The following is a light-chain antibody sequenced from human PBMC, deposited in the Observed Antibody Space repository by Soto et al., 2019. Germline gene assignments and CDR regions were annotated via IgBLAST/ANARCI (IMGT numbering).Light chain of an antibody. CDR2: RAS. V-gene: IGKV3-20*01. Sequence: EIVLTQSPGTLSLSPGETATLSCRASRSFISNYLAWYQQRPGQAPRLLINRASNRATGIPDRFTGSGSGTDFTLTINRLEPADFAVYYCQHYGSSPRTFGQGTKVDIK. CDR3: QHYGSSPRT. CDR1: RSFISNY. J-gene: IGKJ1*01.